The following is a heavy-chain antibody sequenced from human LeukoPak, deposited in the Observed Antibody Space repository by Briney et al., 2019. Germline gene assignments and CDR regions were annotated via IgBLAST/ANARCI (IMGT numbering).Heavy chain of an antibody. J-gene: IGHJ4*02. Sequence: PSETLSLTCAVYGGSFSGYYWSWIRQPPGKGLEWIGEINHSGGTNYNPSLKSRVTISVDTSKNQFSLKLSSVTAADTAVYYCARARVCSSTSCYFDYWGQGTLVTVSS. V-gene: IGHV4-34*01. D-gene: IGHD2-2*01. CDR3: ARARVCSSTSCYFDY. CDR2: INHSGGT. CDR1: GGSFSGYY.